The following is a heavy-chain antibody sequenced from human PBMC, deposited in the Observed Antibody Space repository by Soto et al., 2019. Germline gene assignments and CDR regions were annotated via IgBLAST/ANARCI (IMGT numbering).Heavy chain of an antibody. Sequence: PSETLSLTCAVYGGSFSGYYWTWIRQPPGTGLEWIGEINHSGSTNYNPSLKSRVTISVDTSKNQFSLKLTSVTAADTAVYYCARDKITGLFDYSGQGTQVTVSS. J-gene: IGHJ4*02. CDR2: INHSGST. CDR1: GGSFSGYY. V-gene: IGHV4-34*01. D-gene: IGHD2-8*02. CDR3: ARDKITGLFDY.